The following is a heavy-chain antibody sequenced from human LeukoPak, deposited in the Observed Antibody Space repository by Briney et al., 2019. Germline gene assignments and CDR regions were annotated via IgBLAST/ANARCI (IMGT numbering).Heavy chain of an antibody. D-gene: IGHD4-23*01. CDR1: GVSISTSYY. CDR2: IHYSGST. J-gene: IGHJ4*02. CDR3: ARGLQGDYDYGGNSGWGYYFDY. Sequence: SETLSLTCTVSGVSISTSYYWGWIRQPPGKGLEWIGSIHYSGSTYYNPSLESRVTISVDTSKNQFSLKLSSVTAADTAVYYCARGLQGDYDYGGNSGWGYYFDYWGQGTLVTVSS. V-gene: IGHV4-38-2*02.